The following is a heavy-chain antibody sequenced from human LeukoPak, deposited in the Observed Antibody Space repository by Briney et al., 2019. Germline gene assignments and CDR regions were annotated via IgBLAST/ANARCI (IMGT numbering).Heavy chain of an antibody. CDR1: GGTFSSYA. D-gene: IGHD3-10*01. V-gene: IGHV1-69*13. CDR2: IIPIFGTA. Sequence: ASVKVSCKASGGTFSSYAISWVRQAPGQGLEWMGGIIPIFGTANYAQKFQGRVTITADESTSTAYMELSSLRSEDTAVYYFARSVGGVIKPPDEAYYFDYWAQGTLVTVSS. CDR3: ARSVGGVIKPPDEAYYFDY. J-gene: IGHJ4*02.